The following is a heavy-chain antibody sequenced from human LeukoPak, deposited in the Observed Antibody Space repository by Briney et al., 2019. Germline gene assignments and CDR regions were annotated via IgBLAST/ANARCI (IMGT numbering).Heavy chain of an antibody. Sequence: SETLSLTCAVYGGSFSGYYWSWIRQPPGKGLEWIGEINHSGSTNYNPSLKSRVTISVDTSKNQFSLKLSSVTAADTAVYYCARDPRYWGQGTLVTVSS. CDR2: INHSGST. CDR3: ARDPRY. CDR1: GGSFSGYY. V-gene: IGHV4-34*01. J-gene: IGHJ4*02.